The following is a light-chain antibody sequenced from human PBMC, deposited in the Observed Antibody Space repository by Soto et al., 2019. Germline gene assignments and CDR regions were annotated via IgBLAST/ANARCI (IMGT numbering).Light chain of an antibody. V-gene: IGKV3-15*01. CDR1: QSINSN. Sequence: EVLMTQSPATLSVSPGDRATLSCRASQSINSNLAWYQQQPGQAPRLLIYGASTRATAVPDRFSGSGSGTAISRTTTTLHIDEFAVEVEEQYSCRPITFVQGTRL. CDR3: EQYSCRPIT. J-gene: IGKJ5*01. CDR2: GAS.